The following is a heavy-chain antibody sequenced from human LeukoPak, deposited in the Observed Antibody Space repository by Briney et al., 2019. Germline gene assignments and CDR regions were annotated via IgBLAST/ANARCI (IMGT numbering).Heavy chain of an antibody. CDR2: MHQSGII. Sequence: PSGTLSLTCTVSGCSISSSDWWSWVRQPPGKGLKRIGEMHQSGIINYNPSLKSRVTMSLDKAKKQFSLKLSSVTAADTSVYFCASADYYRIDFWGQGTLVTVSS. CDR1: GCSISSSDW. J-gene: IGHJ4*02. V-gene: IGHV4-4*02. D-gene: IGHD3-10*01. CDR3: ASADYYRIDF.